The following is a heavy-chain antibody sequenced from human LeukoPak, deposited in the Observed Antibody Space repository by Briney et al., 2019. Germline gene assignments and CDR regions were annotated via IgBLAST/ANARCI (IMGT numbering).Heavy chain of an antibody. Sequence: SETLSLTCAVSGGSISSSNWWSWVRQPPGKGLEWIGEIYHSGSTNYNPSLKSRVTISVDKSKNQFSLKLSSVTAADTAVYYCARRAVHISSTSYYYYYYMDVWGKGTTVTVSS. CDR3: ARRAVHISSTSYYYYYYMDV. CDR1: GGSISSSNW. V-gene: IGHV4-4*02. D-gene: IGHD2-2*01. J-gene: IGHJ6*03. CDR2: IYHSGST.